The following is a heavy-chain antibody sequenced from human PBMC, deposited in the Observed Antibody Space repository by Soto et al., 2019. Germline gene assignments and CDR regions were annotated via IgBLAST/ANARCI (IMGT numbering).Heavy chain of an antibody. Sequence: EVQLVESGGGLVQPGGSLRLSCEVSGFTFSRFWMHWVRQDPGKGLVWVSRINYDGSSTSYGDSVKGRFTISRDNAKNTLYLQMDSVRVEDTAVYYCVKRGEYSSGFGHWSQGTLVTVSS. V-gene: IGHV3-74*01. D-gene: IGHD5-18*01. CDR1: GFTFSRFW. CDR2: INYDGSST. J-gene: IGHJ5*02. CDR3: VKRGEYSSGFGH.